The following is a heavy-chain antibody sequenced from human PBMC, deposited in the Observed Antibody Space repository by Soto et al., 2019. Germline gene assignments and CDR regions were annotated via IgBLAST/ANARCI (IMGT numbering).Heavy chain of an antibody. Sequence: PSETLSLTCTVSGGSISSYYWSWIRQPPGKGLEWIGYIYYSGSTNYNPSLKSRVTISVDTSKNQFSLKLSPVTAADTAVYYCARDGSSGYYFDYWGQGTLVTVSS. CDR3: ARDGSSGYYFDY. CDR1: GGSISSYY. CDR2: IYYSGST. D-gene: IGHD3-22*01. J-gene: IGHJ4*02. V-gene: IGHV4-59*01.